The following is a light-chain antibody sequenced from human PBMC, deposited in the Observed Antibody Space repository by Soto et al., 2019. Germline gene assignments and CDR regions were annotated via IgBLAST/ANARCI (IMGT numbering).Light chain of an antibody. CDR1: QSVSSY. CDR2: DAS. J-gene: IGKJ5*01. V-gene: IGKV3-11*01. CDR3: QQRSNWLPIT. Sequence: EIVLTQAPATLSLSPGERSTLSCRASQSVSSYLAWYQQKPGQARRLLIYDASTRATGIPARFSGSGSGTDFTLTISSLEPEDFAVYCCQQRSNWLPITFGQGTRLEIK.